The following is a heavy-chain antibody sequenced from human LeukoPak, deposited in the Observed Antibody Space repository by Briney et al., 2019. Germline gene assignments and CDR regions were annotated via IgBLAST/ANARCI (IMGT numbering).Heavy chain of an antibody. V-gene: IGHV4-59*01. Sequence: PSETLSLTCTVSGGSISSSYWSWIRQPPGQGLEWIGYIYYSGSTNYNPSLKSRVTISVDTSKNQFSLKLSSVTAADTAVHYCAREQSSGYLYYFDYWGQGTLVTVSS. J-gene: IGHJ4*02. CDR2: IYYSGST. D-gene: IGHD3-22*01. CDR1: GGSISSSY. CDR3: AREQSSGYLYYFDY.